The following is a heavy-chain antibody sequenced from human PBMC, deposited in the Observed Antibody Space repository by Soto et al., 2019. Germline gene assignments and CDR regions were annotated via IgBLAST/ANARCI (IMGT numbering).Heavy chain of an antibody. D-gene: IGHD3-22*01. CDR2: ISYGGGTT. CDR1: EFTFSNYA. Sequence: GGSLRLSCAASEFTFSNYAMSWVRQAPGKGLEWVSAISYGGGTTYYADSVKGRFTISRDNSKNTLYLQMNSLRAEDTAVYYCAKNPVYFNDRAATEFDSLGQGALVTVSS. CDR3: AKNPVYFNDRAATEFDS. V-gene: IGHV3-23*01. J-gene: IGHJ4*02.